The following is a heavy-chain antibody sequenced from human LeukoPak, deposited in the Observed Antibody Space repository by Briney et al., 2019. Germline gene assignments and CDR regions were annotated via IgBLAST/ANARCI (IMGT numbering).Heavy chain of an antibody. D-gene: IGHD1-26*01. Sequence: PSETLSLTCTVSGGSISSYYWSWIRQPPGKGLEWIGYIYYSGSTYYNPSLKSRITISVDTSKSQFSLKLSSVTATDTAVYYCARHTPGTYFRFDYWGQGILVTVSS. CDR1: GGSISSYY. CDR3: ARHTPGTYFRFDY. V-gene: IGHV4-59*08. J-gene: IGHJ4*02. CDR2: IYYSGST.